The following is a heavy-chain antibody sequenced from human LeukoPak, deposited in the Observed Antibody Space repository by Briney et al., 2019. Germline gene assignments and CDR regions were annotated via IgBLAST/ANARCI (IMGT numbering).Heavy chain of an antibody. Sequence: SETLSLTCTVSGGSISSGSYYWGWIRQPPGKGLEWIGSIDYTGTTYYNPSLKSRVTISVDTSKNQFSLKLSSVTAADTAVYYCARVNYDYVWGSLSLDYWGQGTLVTVSS. V-gene: IGHV4-39*07. D-gene: IGHD3-16*01. CDR2: IDYTGTT. J-gene: IGHJ4*02. CDR1: GGSISSGSYY. CDR3: ARVNYDYVWGSLSLDY.